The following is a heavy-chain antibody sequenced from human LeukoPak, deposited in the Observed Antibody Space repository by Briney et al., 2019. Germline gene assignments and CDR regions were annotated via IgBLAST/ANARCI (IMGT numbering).Heavy chain of an antibody. CDR3: ARDAYYDSSGFFDY. Sequence: PGGSLRLSCAASGFTFSSYGMHWVRQAPGKGLEWVSSISSSSSYIYYADSVKGRFTISRDNAKNSLYLQMNSLRAEDTAVYYCARDAYYDSSGFFDYWGQGTLVTVSS. D-gene: IGHD3-22*01. V-gene: IGHV3-21*01. J-gene: IGHJ4*02. CDR1: GFTFSSYG. CDR2: ISSSSSYI.